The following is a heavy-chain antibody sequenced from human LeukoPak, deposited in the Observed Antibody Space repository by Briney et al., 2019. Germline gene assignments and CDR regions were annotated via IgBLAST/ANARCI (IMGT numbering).Heavy chain of an antibody. J-gene: IGHJ5*02. CDR2: INHSGST. V-gene: IGHV4-34*01. CDR1: GGSFSGYY. Sequence: SETLSLTCAVYGGSFSGYYWSWIRQPPGKGLEWIGEINHSGSTNYNPSLKSRVTISVDTSKNQFSLKLSSVTAADTAVYYCARGIAAAANNVNWFDPWGQGTLVTVSS. D-gene: IGHD6-13*01. CDR3: ARGIAAAANNVNWFDP.